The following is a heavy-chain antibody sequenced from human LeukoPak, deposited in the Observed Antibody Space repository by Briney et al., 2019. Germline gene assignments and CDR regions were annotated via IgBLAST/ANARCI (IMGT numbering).Heavy chain of an antibody. CDR2: IIPILGIA. J-gene: IGHJ3*02. V-gene: IGHV1-69*10. D-gene: IGHD3-16*01. CDR1: GGTFSSYA. Sequence: ASVKVSRKASGGTFSSYAISWVRQAPGQGLEWMGGIIPILGIANYAQKFQGRVTITADKSTSTAYMELSSLRSEDAAVYYCRFGELSTGDAFDIWGQGTMVTVSS. CDR3: RFGELSTGDAFDI.